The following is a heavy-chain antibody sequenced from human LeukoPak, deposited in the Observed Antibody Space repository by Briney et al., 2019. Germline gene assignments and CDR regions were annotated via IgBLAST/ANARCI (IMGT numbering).Heavy chain of an antibody. D-gene: IGHD3-10*01. CDR3: AKDKGNTLTMVRGLFDY. CDR1: GFTFDDYA. Sequence: ALRLSCAASGFTFDDYAMHWVRQAPGKGLEWVSGISWNSGSIGYADSVKGRFTISRDNAKNSLYLQMNSLRAEDTALYYCAKDKGNTLTMVRGLFDYWGQGSLVTVSS. CDR2: ISWNSGSI. V-gene: IGHV3-9*01. J-gene: IGHJ4*02.